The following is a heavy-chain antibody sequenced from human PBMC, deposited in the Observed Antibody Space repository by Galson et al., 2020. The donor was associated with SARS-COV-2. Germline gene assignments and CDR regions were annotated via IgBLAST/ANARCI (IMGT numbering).Heavy chain of an antibody. CDR2: IYYSGRT. CDR1: GGSISSYY. CDR3: ARHARITIFGVVIIDYMDV. Sequence: SETLSLTCTVSGGSISSYYWSWIRQPPGKGLEWIGYIYYSGRTNYNPSLKSRVTISVDTSKNQFSLKLSSVTAADTAVYYCARHARITIFGVVIIDYMDVWGKGTTVTVSS. D-gene: IGHD3-3*01. V-gene: IGHV4-59*08. J-gene: IGHJ6*03.